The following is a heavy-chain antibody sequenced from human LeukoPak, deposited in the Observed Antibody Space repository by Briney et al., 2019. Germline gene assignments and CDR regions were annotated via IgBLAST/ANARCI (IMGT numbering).Heavy chain of an antibody. CDR3: ARERITMVRGAFPFDY. Sequence: ASVKVSCKASGGTFSSYAISWVRQAPGQGLEWMGGIIPIFGTANYAQKFQGRVTITADESTSTAYMELSSLRSEDTAVYYCARERITMVRGAFPFDYWGQGTLVTVSS. J-gene: IGHJ4*02. CDR1: GGTFSSYA. CDR2: IIPIFGTA. D-gene: IGHD3-10*01. V-gene: IGHV1-69*01.